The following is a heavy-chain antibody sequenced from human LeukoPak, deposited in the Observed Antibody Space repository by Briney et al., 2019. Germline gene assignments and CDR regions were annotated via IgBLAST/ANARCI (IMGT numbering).Heavy chain of an antibody. CDR3: AAEVATISS. J-gene: IGHJ4*02. CDR2: INHSGST. CDR1: GGSFSGYY. Sequence: SETLSLTCAVYGGSFSGYYWSWIRQPPGKGLEWIGEINHSGSTNYNPSLKSRVTISVDTSKNQFSLELSSVTAADTAVYYCAAEVATISSWGQGTLVTVSS. V-gene: IGHV4-34*01. D-gene: IGHD5-12*01.